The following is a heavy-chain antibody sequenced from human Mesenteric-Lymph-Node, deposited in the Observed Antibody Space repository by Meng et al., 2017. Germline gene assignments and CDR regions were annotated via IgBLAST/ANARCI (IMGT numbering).Heavy chain of an antibody. CDR1: GFTFSSYW. V-gene: IGHV3-74*01. CDR3: AAAHVWGSYRIDY. J-gene: IGHJ4*02. D-gene: IGHD3-16*02. CDR2: INSDGSST. Sequence: GGSLKISCAASGFTFSSYWMHWVRQAPGKGLVWVSRINSDGSSTSYADSVKGRFTISRDNAKNTLYLQMNSLRAEDTAVYYCAAAHVWGSYRIDYWGQGTLVTVSS.